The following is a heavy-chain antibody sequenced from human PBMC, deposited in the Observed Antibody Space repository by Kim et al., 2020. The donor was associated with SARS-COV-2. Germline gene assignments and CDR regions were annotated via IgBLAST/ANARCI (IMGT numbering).Heavy chain of an antibody. CDR3: ARCIAARQPFFDY. V-gene: IGHV5-51*01. J-gene: IGHJ4*02. CDR1: GYSFTSYW. D-gene: IGHD6-6*01. Sequence: GESLQISCKGSGYSFTSYWIGWVRQMPGKGLEWMGIIYPGDSDTRYSPSFQGQVTISADKSISTAYLQWSSLKASDTAMYYCARCIAARQPFFDYWGQGTLVTVSS. CDR2: IYPGDSDT.